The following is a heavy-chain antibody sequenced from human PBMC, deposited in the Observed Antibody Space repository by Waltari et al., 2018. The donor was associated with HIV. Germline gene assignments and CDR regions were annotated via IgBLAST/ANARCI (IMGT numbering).Heavy chain of an antibody. J-gene: IGHJ4*02. Sequence: QLVQSGAEVKKPGASVKVSCKASGYTFTSYGISWVRQAPGQGLEWMGWISAYNGNTNYAQKLQGRVTMTTDTSTSTAYMELRSLRSDDTAVYYCARDLRGVVVPAATHSQLVLFSSPDYWGQGTLVTVSS. CDR3: ARDLRGVVVPAATHSQLVLFSSPDY. CDR2: ISAYNGNT. CDR1: GYTFTSYG. V-gene: IGHV1-18*01. D-gene: IGHD2-2*01.